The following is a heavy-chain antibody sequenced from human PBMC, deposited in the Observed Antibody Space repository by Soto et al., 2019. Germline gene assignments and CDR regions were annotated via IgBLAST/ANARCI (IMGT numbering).Heavy chain of an antibody. CDR2: ISSSSSTI. CDR1: GFTFSSYS. Sequence: ESGGGLVQPGGSLRLSCAASGFTFSSYSMNWVRQAPGKGLEWVSYISSSSSTIYYADSVKGRFTISRDNAKNSLYLQMNSLRAEDTAVYYCARGDSSGWEEFDYWGQGTLVTVSS. D-gene: IGHD6-19*01. V-gene: IGHV3-48*01. J-gene: IGHJ4*02. CDR3: ARGDSSGWEEFDY.